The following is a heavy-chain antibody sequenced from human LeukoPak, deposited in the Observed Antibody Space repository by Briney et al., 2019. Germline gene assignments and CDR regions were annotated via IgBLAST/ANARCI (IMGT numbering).Heavy chain of an antibody. CDR1: GFTFSSYG. Sequence: GGSLRLSCAASGFTFSSYGMHWVRQAPGKGLEWVAVISYDGSNKYYAVSVKGRFTISRDNSKNTLYLQMNSLRAEDTAVYYCAKLVGEGFDYWGQGTLVTVSS. CDR2: ISYDGSNK. V-gene: IGHV3-30*18. J-gene: IGHJ4*02. CDR3: AKLVGEGFDY. D-gene: IGHD3-10*01.